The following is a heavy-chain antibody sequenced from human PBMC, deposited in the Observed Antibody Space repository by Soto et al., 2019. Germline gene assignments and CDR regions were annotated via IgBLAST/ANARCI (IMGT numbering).Heavy chain of an antibody. J-gene: IGHJ4*02. V-gene: IGHV4-34*01. Sequence: SETLSLTCAVYGGSFSGYYWTWIRQPPGKGLEWVGEIGHSGSATYSPSLKSRVTISRDTSKNQFSLKLTSVTAADTALYYCGKVLVGATGHTDSDSWGPGTLVTVSS. CDR2: IGHSGSA. CDR3: GKVLVGATGHTDSDS. D-gene: IGHD2-15*01. CDR1: GGSFSGYY.